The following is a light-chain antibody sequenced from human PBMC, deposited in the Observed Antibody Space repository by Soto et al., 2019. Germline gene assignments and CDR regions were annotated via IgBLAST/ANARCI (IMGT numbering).Light chain of an antibody. CDR2: GAS. V-gene: IGKV3-15*01. J-gene: IGKJ1*01. Sequence: EIVMTQSPATLSVSPGERATLSCRASQSVSSNLAWYQQKPGQAPRLLIYGASTRATGIPARFSGSGSGTEFTRTSRSLQSEDFAVYYCQQYNNWPPWTFGQGTKVEIK. CDR1: QSVSSN. CDR3: QQYNNWPPWT.